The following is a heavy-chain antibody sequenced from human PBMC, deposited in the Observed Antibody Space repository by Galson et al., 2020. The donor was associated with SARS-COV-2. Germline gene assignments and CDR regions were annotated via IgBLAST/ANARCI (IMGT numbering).Heavy chain of an antibody. CDR1: GFTFSNYA. J-gene: IGHJ4*02. CDR2: ISNRGDRT. CDR3: AKDFDIGYHSMY. D-gene: IGHD3-3*02. Sequence: GESLKISCEVSGFTFSNYAMSWVRQAPGKGLEWVSRISNRGDRTYYADSVKGRLTVSRDNSKDTLYLQINSLRVEDTAVYFCAKDFDIGYHSMYWGQGTLVTVSA. V-gene: IGHV3-23*01.